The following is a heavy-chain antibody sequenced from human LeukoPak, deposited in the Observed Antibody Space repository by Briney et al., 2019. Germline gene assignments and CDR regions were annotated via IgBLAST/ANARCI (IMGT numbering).Heavy chain of an antibody. CDR2: INSDGSST. D-gene: IGHD6-13*01. J-gene: IGHJ4*02. CDR1: GFTFSSYW. Sequence: GGSLRLPCAASGFTFSSYWMHWVRQAPGKGLVWVSRINSDGSSTSYADSVKGRFTISRDNAKNTLYLQMNSLRAEDTAVYYCAREARWIAAAIDYWGQGTLVTVSS. V-gene: IGHV3-74*01. CDR3: AREARWIAAAIDY.